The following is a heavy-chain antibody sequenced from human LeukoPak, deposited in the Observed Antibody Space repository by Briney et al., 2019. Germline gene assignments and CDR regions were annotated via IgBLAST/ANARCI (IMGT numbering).Heavy chain of an antibody. CDR1: GASVSGSNYY. J-gene: IGHJ4*02. D-gene: IGHD2-2*01. CDR2: IYSSGST. CDR3: ARHTGYCSSTSCYAFDY. V-gene: IGHV4-39*01. Sequence: SETLSLTCAVSGASVSGSNYYWGWIRQPPGKGLEWIGNIYSSGSTYYNASLQSRVTISIDTSKNQFSLKLSSVTAADTAVYYCARHTGYCSSTSCYAFDYWGQGTLVTVSS.